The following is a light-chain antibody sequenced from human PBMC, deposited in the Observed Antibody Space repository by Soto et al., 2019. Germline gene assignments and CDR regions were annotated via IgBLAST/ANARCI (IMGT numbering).Light chain of an antibody. CDR2: EVS. CDR3: SSQTGSATMV. CDR1: SSDVGAYNF. Sequence: QSVLTQPASVSGSPGQSITISCTGTSSDVGAYNFVSWYQQFPGKAPQLMIYEVSNRPSGVSDRFSGSKSGNTASLIISGLQADDEADYYCSSQTGSATMVFGGGTKLTVL. J-gene: IGLJ3*02. V-gene: IGLV2-14*01.